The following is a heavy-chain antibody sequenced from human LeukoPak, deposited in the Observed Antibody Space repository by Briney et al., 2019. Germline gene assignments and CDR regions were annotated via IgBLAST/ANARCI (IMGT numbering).Heavy chain of an antibody. J-gene: IGHJ4*02. V-gene: IGHV3-7*03. CDR1: GFTFSNYW. Sequence: GGSLRLSCAASGFTFSNYWMNWVRQAPGKGLEWVANIKEDGSEKYYVDSVKGRFTISRDNSKNTLYLQMNSLRAEDTAVYYCAKETHYDYVWGSYTYFDYWGQGTLVTVSS. CDR2: IKEDGSEK. CDR3: AKETHYDYVWGSYTYFDY. D-gene: IGHD3-16*01.